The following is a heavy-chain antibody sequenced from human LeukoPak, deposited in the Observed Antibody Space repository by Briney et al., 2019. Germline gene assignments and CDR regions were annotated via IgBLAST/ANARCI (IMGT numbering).Heavy chain of an antibody. CDR1: GGSIRNSSFY. Sequence: SETLSLTCAVSGGSIRNSSFYWGWIRQPPGKGLEWIASIYSTGTTYYNPSIKSRITIFVDTSKNQVSLKLSSVTAADTAVYYCARAGGFFSPFGYWGQGTLVTVSS. V-gene: IGHV4-39*07. J-gene: IGHJ4*02. CDR3: ARAGGFFSPFGY. D-gene: IGHD3-3*01. CDR2: IYSTGTT.